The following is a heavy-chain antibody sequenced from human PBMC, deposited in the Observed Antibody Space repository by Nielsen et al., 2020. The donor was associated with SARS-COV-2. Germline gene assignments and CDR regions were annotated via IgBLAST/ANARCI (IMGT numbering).Heavy chain of an antibody. D-gene: IGHD5-24*01. CDR1: GYTFTSYY. CDR3: ARGRWLQLDTYFEF. J-gene: IGHJ4*02. CDR2: IIPIFDTT. Sequence: SVKVSCKASGYTFTSYYIHWVRQAPGQGLEWMGGIIPIFDTTKYPQKFQGRVTITADESTSTAFMELNSLRSEDTAVYYCARGRWLQLDTYFEFWGQGTLVTVSS. V-gene: IGHV1-69*13.